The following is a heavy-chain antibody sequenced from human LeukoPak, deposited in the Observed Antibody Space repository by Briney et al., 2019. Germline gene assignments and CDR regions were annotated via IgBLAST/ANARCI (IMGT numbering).Heavy chain of an antibody. V-gene: IGHV3-23*01. CDR2: ISSSGSST. D-gene: IGHD4-17*01. Sequence: GGSLRLSCVASGITFSTYAMSWVRQAPGKGLEWVSVISSSGSSTYYADSVKGRFTISRDNLKNTLYLQMNSLRAEDTAVYYCAKRTSYGDFDYWGQGTLVTVSS. J-gene: IGHJ4*02. CDR3: AKRTSYGDFDY. CDR1: GITFSTYA.